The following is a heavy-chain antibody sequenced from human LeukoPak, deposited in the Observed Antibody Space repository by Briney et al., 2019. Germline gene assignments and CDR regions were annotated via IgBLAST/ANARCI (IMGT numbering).Heavy chain of an antibody. CDR3: ATYMLRDNWNVHTFDS. CDR2: IIPIFGTA. V-gene: IGHV1-69*05. D-gene: IGHD1-1*01. Sequence: SVKVSCKASGGTFITYTINWVRQAPGQGLEWMGGIIPIFGTANYAQKFQGRITITTDDSTSTAYMELSSLRSEDTAVYYCATYMLRDNWNVHTFDSWGQGTLVTVSS. J-gene: IGHJ4*02. CDR1: GGTFITYT.